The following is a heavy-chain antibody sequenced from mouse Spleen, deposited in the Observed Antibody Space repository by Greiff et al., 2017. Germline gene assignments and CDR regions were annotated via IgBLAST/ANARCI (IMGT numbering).Heavy chain of an antibody. D-gene: IGHD2-1*01. Sequence: EVKLMESGGGLVKPGGSLKLSCAASGFTFSSYAMSWVRQTPEKRLEWVATISSGGSYTYYPDSVKGRFTISRDNAKNTLYLQMSSLRSEDTAMYYCASYGNFYAMDYWGQGTSVTVSS. CDR2: ISSGGSYT. V-gene: IGHV5-9-1*01. CDR3: ASYGNFYAMDY. CDR1: GFTFSSYA. J-gene: IGHJ4*01.